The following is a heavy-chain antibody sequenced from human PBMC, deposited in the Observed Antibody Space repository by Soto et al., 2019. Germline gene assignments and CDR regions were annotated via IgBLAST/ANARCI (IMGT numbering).Heavy chain of an antibody. CDR2: INHSGST. V-gene: IGHV4-34*01. CDR1: GGSFSGYD. J-gene: IGHJ4*02. D-gene: IGHD5-18*01. Sequence: QVQLQQWGAGLLKPSETLSLTCAVYGGSFSGYDWSWIRQPPGKGLEWIGEINHSGSTNYNPSLKSRVTISVDTSKNQFSLKLSSVTSADTAVYYCARGRGYSLLYYFDYSGQGTLVTVSS. CDR3: ARGRGYSLLYYFDY.